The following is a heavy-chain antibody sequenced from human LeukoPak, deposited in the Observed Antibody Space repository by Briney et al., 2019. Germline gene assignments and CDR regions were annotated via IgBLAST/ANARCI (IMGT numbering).Heavy chain of an antibody. D-gene: IGHD1-26*01. V-gene: IGHV3-48*03. Sequence: VGSLRLSCAASGFTFSSYEMNWVRQAPGKGLEWVSYISSSGSTIYYADSVKGRFTISRDNAKNSLYLQMNSLRAEDTAVYYCAREDSGSSNFDYWGQGTLVTVSS. CDR1: GFTFSSYE. J-gene: IGHJ4*02. CDR3: AREDSGSSNFDY. CDR2: ISSSGSTI.